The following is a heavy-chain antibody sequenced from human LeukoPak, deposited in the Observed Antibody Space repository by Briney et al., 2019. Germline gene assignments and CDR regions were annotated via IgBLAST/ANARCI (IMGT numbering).Heavy chain of an antibody. J-gene: IGHJ3*02. Sequence: PSETLTLTCTVSGGSISSYYWSWIRQAPGKGLEWIGYIYYSGSTNYNPSRKSRVTISVDTSKNQFSLKLSSVTAADTAVYYCAREIKADTYYDFWSGLPSVAFYIWGRGTMITVSS. V-gene: IGHV4-59*01. CDR3: AREIKADTYYDFWSGLPSVAFYI. CDR2: IYYSGST. D-gene: IGHD3-3*01. CDR1: GGSISSYY.